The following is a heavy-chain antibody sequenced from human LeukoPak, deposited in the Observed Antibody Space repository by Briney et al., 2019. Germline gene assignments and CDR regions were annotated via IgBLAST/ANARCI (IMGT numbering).Heavy chain of an antibody. CDR1: GYTFTSYD. CDR3: TRGSQNCASASCYNF. J-gene: IGHJ4*02. CDR2: MNPNSGNT. Sequence: ASVKVSCKASGYTFTSYDINWVRQAAGQGLEWMGWMNPNSGNTGYAQKFQGRVTMTRTTSISTAYMELGSLTSEDTAVYYCTRGSQNCASASCYNFWGQGTLVTVSS. V-gene: IGHV1-8*01. D-gene: IGHD2-2*02.